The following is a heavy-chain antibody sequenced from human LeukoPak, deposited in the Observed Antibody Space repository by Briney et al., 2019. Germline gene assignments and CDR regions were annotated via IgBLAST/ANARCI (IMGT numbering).Heavy chain of an antibody. D-gene: IGHD2-2*02. CDR3: AKIASIVVVPAAIPPRHYYFDY. CDR1: GFTFSSYA. J-gene: IGHJ4*02. Sequence: GGSLRLSCAAPGFTFSSYAMSWVRQAPGKGLEWVSAISGSGGSTYYADSVKGRFTISRDNSKNTLYLQMNSLRAEDMAVYYCAKIASIVVVPAAIPPRHYYFDYWGQGTLVTVSS. V-gene: IGHV3-23*01. CDR2: ISGSGGST.